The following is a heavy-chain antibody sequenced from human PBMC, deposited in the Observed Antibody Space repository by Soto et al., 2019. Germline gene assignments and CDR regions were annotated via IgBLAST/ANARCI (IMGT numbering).Heavy chain of an antibody. CDR2: INAGNGNT. CDR3: ARDTITILGVVNYWFDP. J-gene: IGHJ5*02. CDR1: GYTFTSYA. Sequence: ASVKVSCKASGYTFTSYAMHWVRQAPGQRLEWMGWINAGNGNTKYSQKFQGRVTITRDTSASTAYMELSSLRSEDTAVYYCARDTITILGVVNYWFDPWGQGTLVTVSS. D-gene: IGHD3-3*01. V-gene: IGHV1-3*01.